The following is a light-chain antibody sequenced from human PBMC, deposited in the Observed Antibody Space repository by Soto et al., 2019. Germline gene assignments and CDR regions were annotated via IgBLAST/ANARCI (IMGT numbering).Light chain of an antibody. J-gene: IGKJ4*01. Sequence: EIVMTQSPATLSVSPVERGTLSCRASQSVSSNLAWYQQKPGQAPRLLIFVASTRATSIPARFSGSGSGTEFTLTISSLQSEDFAVYYCQQYNNWPLTFGGGTKVDIK. CDR2: VAS. CDR1: QSVSSN. V-gene: IGKV3-15*01. CDR3: QQYNNWPLT.